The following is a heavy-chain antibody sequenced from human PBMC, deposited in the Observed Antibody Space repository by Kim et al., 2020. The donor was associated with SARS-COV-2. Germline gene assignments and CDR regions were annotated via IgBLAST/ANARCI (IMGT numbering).Heavy chain of an antibody. D-gene: IGHD6-13*01. J-gene: IGHJ1*01. V-gene: IGHV3-23*01. CDR3: AKDLSSSWYGEYFQH. Sequence: SVKGRFTISRDNSKNTLYLQMNSLRAEDTAVYYCAKDLSSSWYGEYFQHWGQGTLVTVSS.